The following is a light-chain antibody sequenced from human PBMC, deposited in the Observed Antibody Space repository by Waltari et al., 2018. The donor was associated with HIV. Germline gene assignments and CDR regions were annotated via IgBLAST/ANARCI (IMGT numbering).Light chain of an antibody. CDR3: SSYTGASTPWV. J-gene: IGLJ3*02. CDR2: EVS. V-gene: IGLV2-14*01. CDR1: NSDVGRYNH. Sequence: QSALTQPASVSWSPGQSITISCTGTNSDVGRYNHVPWYQQSPGKAPKLMIYEVSNRPSGISNRFSGYKSGNTASLTISGLQAEDEADYYCSSYTGASTPWVFGGGTKLTVL.